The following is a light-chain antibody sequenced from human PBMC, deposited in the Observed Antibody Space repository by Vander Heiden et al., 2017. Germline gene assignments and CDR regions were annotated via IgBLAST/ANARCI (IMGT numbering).Light chain of an antibody. J-gene: IGLJ1*01. CDR2: DDT. CDR1: NLGGQS. V-gene: IGLV3-21*02. Sequence: SDVLPQAPSVSVAPGQTARISCGGDNLGGQSVHWYQQKPGQAPVLVVYDDTKRPSGSPERLSASRSGNTATLTISRVEAGDEADYYCQVWDSRSTHYVFGTGTKVTVL. CDR3: QVWDSRSTHYV.